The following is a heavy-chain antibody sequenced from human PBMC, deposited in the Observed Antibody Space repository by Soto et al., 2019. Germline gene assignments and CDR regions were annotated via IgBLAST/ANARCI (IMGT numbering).Heavy chain of an antibody. CDR1: GYTFTSYG. CDR2: ISAYNGNT. Sequence: ASVKVSCKAFGYTFTSYGISWARQAPGQGLEWMGWISAYNGNTNFAQKLQGRVTMTTDTATNTAYMELRSLRSDDTAVYFCARDWSPAAVYYYGMDVWGQGTTGTVSS. D-gene: IGHD2-2*01. V-gene: IGHV1-18*01. J-gene: IGHJ6*02. CDR3: ARDWSPAAVYYYGMDV.